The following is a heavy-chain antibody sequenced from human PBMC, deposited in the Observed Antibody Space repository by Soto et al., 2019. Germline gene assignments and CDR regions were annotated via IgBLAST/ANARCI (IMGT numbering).Heavy chain of an antibody. CDR3: ARGQIELELLFILDY. CDR2: IWYDGSNK. J-gene: IGHJ4*02. Sequence: QVKLVESGGGVVQPGRSLRLSCAASGFTFSSYGMHWVRQAPGTGLERVAVIWYDGSNKYYADSVKGRFTIARDNSTNTLYLQMTSLRAEDTAVYYCARGQIELELLFILDYWGQGTLVTVSS. CDR1: GFTFSSYG. V-gene: IGHV3-33*01. D-gene: IGHD1-7*01.